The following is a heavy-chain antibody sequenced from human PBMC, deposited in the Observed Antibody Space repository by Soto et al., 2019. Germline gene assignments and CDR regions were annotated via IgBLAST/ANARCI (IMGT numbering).Heavy chain of an antibody. CDR1: GFSLSTSGLG. Sequence: QITLKESGPTLVRPTQTLTLTCSISGFSLSTSGLGGGWIRQPPGKALEFLALSYWDDDRRYRPSLRSRLTNTKYTHTHQVVLKMIDMDPVDTATYSCARTPSNRRDYKRVTWYFDFWVRGPLVTVSS. D-gene: IGHD3-10*01. V-gene: IGHV2-5*02. J-gene: IGHJ2*01. CDR3: ARTPSNRRDYKRVTWYFDF. CDR2: SYWDDDR.